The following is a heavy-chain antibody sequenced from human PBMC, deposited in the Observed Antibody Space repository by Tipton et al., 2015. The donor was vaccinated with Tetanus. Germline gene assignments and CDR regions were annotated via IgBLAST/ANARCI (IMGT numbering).Heavy chain of an antibody. Sequence: GSLRLSCAASGFSVSSDYMSWVRQAPGKGLQWVSVISGGGRTFYADSVKGRFTTSRDNSKNTVYLQMNNLRADDTAVYYCARTKRDNWNAEDYCDFWGQGTLVTVSS. CDR1: GFSVSSDY. V-gene: IGHV3-53*01. CDR3: ARTKRDNWNAEDYCDF. J-gene: IGHJ4*02. CDR2: ISGGGRT. D-gene: IGHD1-1*01.